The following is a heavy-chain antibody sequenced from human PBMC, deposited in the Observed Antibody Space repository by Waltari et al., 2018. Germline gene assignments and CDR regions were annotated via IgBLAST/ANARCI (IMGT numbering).Heavy chain of an antibody. CDR2: ISAYNWNT. V-gene: IGHV1-18*01. Sequence: QVQLVQSGTEVKIPGASVNVSCKASGYIFRRYGIHWVRQAPGQGLEWLGWISAYNWNTNYAQKFQGRVTMTTDTSTSTAYMELRSLRSDDTAVYYCARMTTVTPDDYWGQGTLVTVSS. CDR3: ARMTTVTPDDY. D-gene: IGHD4-17*01. CDR1: GYIFRRYG. J-gene: IGHJ4*02.